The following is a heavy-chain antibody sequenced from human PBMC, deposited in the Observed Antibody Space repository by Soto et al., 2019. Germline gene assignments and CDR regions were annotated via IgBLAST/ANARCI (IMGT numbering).Heavy chain of an antibody. V-gene: IGHV4-59*01. D-gene: IGHD2-21*02. CDR3: ASLAYCGGDCYPEYFQH. CDR1: GGSISSYY. J-gene: IGHJ1*01. Sequence: ETLSLTCTVSGGSISSYYWSWIRQPPGKGLEWIGYIYYSGSTNYNPSLKSRVTISVDTSKNQFSLKLSSVTAADTAVYYCASLAYCGGDCYPEYFQHWGQGTLVTVSS. CDR2: IYYSGST.